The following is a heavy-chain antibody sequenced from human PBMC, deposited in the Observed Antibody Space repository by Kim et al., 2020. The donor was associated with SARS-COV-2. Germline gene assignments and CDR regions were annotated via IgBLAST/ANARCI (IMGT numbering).Heavy chain of an antibody. J-gene: IGHJ6*02. V-gene: IGHV3-23*01. Sequence: YEAAVKGGFTTSRDNSKNTLYLQMNSLRAEDTAVYYCAKSEHYYYYGMDVWGQGTTVTVSS. CDR3: AKSEHYYYYGMDV.